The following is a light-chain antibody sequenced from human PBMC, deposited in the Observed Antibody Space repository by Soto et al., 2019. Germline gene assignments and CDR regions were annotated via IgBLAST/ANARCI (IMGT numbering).Light chain of an antibody. J-gene: IGKJ1*01. CDR2: KAS. CDR1: QSIGDL. CDR3: QHYSAFSVT. V-gene: IGKV1-5*03. Sequence: DIQMTPYPSTLSASVEDRVTITCRASQSIGDLLAWYQQKPGEAPKLLIYKASYLESGVPSRFSGSGSGTEFTLTISSLQPEDLATYYCQHYSAFSVTFGQGTKVDIK.